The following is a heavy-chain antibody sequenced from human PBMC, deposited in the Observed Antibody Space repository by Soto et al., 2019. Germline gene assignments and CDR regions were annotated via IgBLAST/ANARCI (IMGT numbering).Heavy chain of an antibody. CDR2: ISYDGSNK. CDR3: AKDRSSGYLYYFDY. Sequence: PGGSLRLSCAASGFTFSSYGMHWVRQAPGKGLEWVAVISYDGSNKYYADSVKGRFTISRDNSKNTLYLQMNSLRVEDTAVYYCAKDRSSGYLYYFDYWGQGTLVTVSS. D-gene: IGHD3-22*01. CDR1: GFTFSSYG. J-gene: IGHJ4*02. V-gene: IGHV3-30*18.